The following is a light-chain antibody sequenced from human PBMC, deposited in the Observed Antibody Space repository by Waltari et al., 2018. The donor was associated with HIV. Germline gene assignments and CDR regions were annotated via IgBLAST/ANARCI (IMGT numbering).Light chain of an antibody. CDR3: AAWDDSLSGFV. CDR2: HDH. J-gene: IGLJ3*02. V-gene: IGLV1-44*01. Sequence: QSVLTQPPSLSAAPGHKINISCSGGGSNHGSRTVHWYQQLPSRAPKLIIDHDHRRPSGVSDRFTASKSGTSASLFISKLQAADEATYYCAAWDDSLSGFVFGGGT. CDR1: GSNHGSRT.